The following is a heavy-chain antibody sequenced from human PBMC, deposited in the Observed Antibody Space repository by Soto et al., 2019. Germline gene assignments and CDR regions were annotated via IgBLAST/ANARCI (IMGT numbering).Heavy chain of an antibody. CDR2: IYYSGST. J-gene: IGHJ5*02. CDR3: ARVQDRYCSSTSCYTGGWFDP. Sequence: SETLSLTCTVSGGSINSYYWSWIRQPPGKGLEWIGYIYYSGSTNYNPSLKSRVTISVDTSKNQFSLKLSSVTAADTAVYYCARVQDRYCSSTSCYTGGWFDPWGQGTLVTVSS. V-gene: IGHV4-59*01. CDR1: GGSINSYY. D-gene: IGHD2-2*02.